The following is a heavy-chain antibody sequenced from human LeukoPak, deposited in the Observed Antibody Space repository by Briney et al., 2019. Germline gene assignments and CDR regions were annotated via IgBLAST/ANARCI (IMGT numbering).Heavy chain of an antibody. J-gene: IGHJ4*02. V-gene: IGHV3-23*01. CDR1: GFTFSTCG. Sequence: GGSLRLSCAASGFTFSTCGMSWVRQAQGKGVEWVSFISDSGDYTYYADSVKGRFSISRDNSKNTLYLQMDRLRAEDTAVYYCAKDQRPRGNYGYFDYWGQGTLVTVSS. CDR3: AKDQRPRGNYGYFDY. CDR2: ISDSGDYT. D-gene: IGHD1-26*01.